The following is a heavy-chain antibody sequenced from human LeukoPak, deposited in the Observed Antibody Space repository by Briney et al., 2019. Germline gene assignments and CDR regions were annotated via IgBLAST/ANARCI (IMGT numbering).Heavy chain of an antibody. D-gene: IGHD3-10*02. J-gene: IGHJ5*02. V-gene: IGHV4-59*08. Sequence: SETLSLTCAVSGGSISSYYWSWIRQPPGKGLEWIGYIYYSGSTNYNPSLKSRVTMSVDTSKNQFSLKLSSVTAADTAVYYCARHFTMIGSFVNWFDPWGQGTLVTVSS. CDR2: IYYSGST. CDR1: GGSISSYY. CDR3: ARHFTMIGSFVNWFDP.